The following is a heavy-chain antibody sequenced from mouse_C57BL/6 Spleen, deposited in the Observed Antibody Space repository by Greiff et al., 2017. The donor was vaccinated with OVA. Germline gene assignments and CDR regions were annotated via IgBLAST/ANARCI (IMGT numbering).Heavy chain of an antibody. CDR3: ARSNGGYDDP. D-gene: IGHD2-2*01. J-gene: IGHJ2*01. CDR2: IYPGDGDT. Sequence: VQLQQSGPELVKPGASVKISCKASGYAFSSSWMNWVKQRPGKGLEWIGRIYPGDGDTNYNGKFKGKATLTADKSSGTAYMQLSSLTSEDSAVYFCARSNGGYDDPGGQGTTLTVSS. CDR1: GYAFSSSW. V-gene: IGHV1-82*01.